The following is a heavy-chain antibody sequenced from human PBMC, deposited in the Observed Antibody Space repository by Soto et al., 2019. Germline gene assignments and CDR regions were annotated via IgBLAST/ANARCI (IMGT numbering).Heavy chain of an antibody. CDR2: MNPNSGDT. CDR1: GYTFSNYD. J-gene: IGHJ4*02. CDR3: AKIIFGSGVHFDY. V-gene: IGHV1-8*01. Sequence: ASVKVSCKAAGYTFSNYDINWVRQATGQGPEWMGWMNPNSGDTGYVQKFQGRVTMTRDTSIGTAYMELYSLTSEDTAMYYCAKIIFGSGVHFDYRGQEPRVTAPS. D-gene: IGHD3-3*01.